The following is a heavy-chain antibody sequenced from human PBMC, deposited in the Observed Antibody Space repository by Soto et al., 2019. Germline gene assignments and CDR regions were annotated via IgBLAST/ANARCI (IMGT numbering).Heavy chain of an antibody. CDR1: GGTFSSYA. CDR2: IIPIFGTA. V-gene: IGHV1-69*06. J-gene: IGHJ3*02. D-gene: IGHD3-22*01. Sequence: ASVKVSCKASGGTFSSYAISWVRQAPGQGLEWMGGIIPIFGTANYAQKFQGRVTITADKSTSTAYMELSSLGSEDTAVDYCARSLTMIVAVITPGAFDIWGQGTMVTVSS. CDR3: ARSLTMIVAVITPGAFDI.